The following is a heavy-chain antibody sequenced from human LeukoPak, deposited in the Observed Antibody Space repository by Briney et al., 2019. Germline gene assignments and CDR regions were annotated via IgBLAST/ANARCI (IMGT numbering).Heavy chain of an antibody. CDR1: GFTFSNYE. Sequence: GGSLRLSCAASGFTFSNYEMNWVRQAPGRGLVWVSRINTDGRSTEYADSGRGRFTVSRDNAKNTLYLQMNSLRADDTAVYYCAKDPSEWLGWFDPWGQGTLVTVSS. D-gene: IGHD3-3*01. CDR3: AKDPSEWLGWFDP. V-gene: IGHV3-74*03. CDR2: INTDGRST. J-gene: IGHJ5*02.